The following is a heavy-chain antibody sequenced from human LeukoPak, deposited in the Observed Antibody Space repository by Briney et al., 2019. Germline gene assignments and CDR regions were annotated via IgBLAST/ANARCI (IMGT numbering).Heavy chain of an antibody. V-gene: IGHV3-74*01. CDR2: INTDGRTI. CDR1: GFTFSGYS. D-gene: IGHD4-11*01. Sequence: GGSLRLSCAASGFTFSGYSMNWVRQAPGKGLEWVSRINTDGRTITYADSVKGQFTISRDNAKNTLYLQMNSLRAEDTAVYYCVRSAFLTTEFYFDYWGHGTLVTVSS. CDR3: VRSAFLTTEFYFDY. J-gene: IGHJ4*01.